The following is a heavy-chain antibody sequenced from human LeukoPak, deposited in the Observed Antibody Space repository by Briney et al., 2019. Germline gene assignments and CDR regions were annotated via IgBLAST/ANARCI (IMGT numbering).Heavy chain of an antibody. CDR1: GFTFSSYG. Sequence: PGGSLRLSCAASGFTFSSYGMHWVRQAPGKGLEWVANIKQDGSEKYYVDSVKGRFTISRDNAKNSLYLQMNSLRAEDTAVYYCARAPTVLVGYCSSSSCQADYWGQGTLVTVSS. V-gene: IGHV3-7*01. J-gene: IGHJ4*02. D-gene: IGHD2-2*01. CDR2: IKQDGSEK. CDR3: ARAPTVLVGYCSSSSCQADY.